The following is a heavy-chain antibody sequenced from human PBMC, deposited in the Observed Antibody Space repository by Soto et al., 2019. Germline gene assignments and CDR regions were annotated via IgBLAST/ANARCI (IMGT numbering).Heavy chain of an antibody. D-gene: IGHD5-12*01. CDR1: GFTVSSNY. CDR3: ARALGGMIVATMGVFDD. J-gene: IGHJ4*02. Sequence: EVQLVESGGGLVQPGGSLRLSCAASGFTVSSNYMSWVRQAPGKGLEWVSVIYSGGSTYYADSVKGRFTISRDNSKNTLYLQMNSLRAEDTAVYYCARALGGMIVATMGVFDDWGQGTLVTVSS. CDR2: IYSGGST. V-gene: IGHV3-66*01.